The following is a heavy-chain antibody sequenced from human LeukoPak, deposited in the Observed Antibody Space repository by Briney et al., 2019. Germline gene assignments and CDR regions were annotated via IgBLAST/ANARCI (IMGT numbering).Heavy chain of an antibody. CDR2: INAGNGNT. Sequence: ASVTVSCKASGYTFTSYAMHWVRQAPGQRLEWMGWINAGNGNTKYSQKFQGRVTITRDTSASTAYMELSSLRSEDTAVYYCARDQCTNGLCYMGTFDYWGQGTLVTVSS. V-gene: IGHV1-3*01. CDR3: ARDQCTNGLCYMGTFDY. J-gene: IGHJ4*02. CDR1: GYTFTSYA. D-gene: IGHD2-8*01.